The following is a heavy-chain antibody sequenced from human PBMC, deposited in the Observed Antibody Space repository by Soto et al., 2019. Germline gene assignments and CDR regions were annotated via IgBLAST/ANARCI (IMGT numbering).Heavy chain of an antibody. J-gene: IGHJ6*02. Sequence: PGESLKISCAASGLIIRSRWMHWVRQAPGKGLVWVSQINGDGSTRTYVDSVKDRFTISRDNAKNTLYLQMKSLRAEDTAVYYCARDPPATRHGMDVWGQGTTVTVSS. CDR1: GLIIRSRW. CDR2: INGDGSTR. V-gene: IGHV3-74*01. CDR3: ARDPPATRHGMDV.